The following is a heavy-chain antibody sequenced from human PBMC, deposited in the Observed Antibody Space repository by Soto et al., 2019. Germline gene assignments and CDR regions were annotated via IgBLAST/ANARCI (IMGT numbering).Heavy chain of an antibody. D-gene: IGHD1-1*01. CDR3: VRSGDNYNLLDY. J-gene: IGHJ4*02. CDR1: GFTFGDSY. CDR2: SSNSGSFT. V-gene: IGHV3-11*06. Sequence: PGGSLRLSCAGSGFTFGDSYMSWIRQAPGKGLEWIGYSSNSGSFTRYADSVKGRFSISRDNAKNSLYLQINSLRGDDTAIYYCVRSGDNYNLLDYWGQGTPVTVSS.